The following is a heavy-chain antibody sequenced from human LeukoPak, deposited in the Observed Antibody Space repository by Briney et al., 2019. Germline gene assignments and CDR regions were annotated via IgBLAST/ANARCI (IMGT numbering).Heavy chain of an antibody. J-gene: IGHJ3*02. V-gene: IGHV4-4*02. D-gene: IGHD3-22*01. CDR3: ARPAPGWLLQTSAFDI. CDR2: IYHSGST. CDR1: GGSISSSNW. Sequence: PSETLSLTCAVSGGSISSSNWWSWVRQPPGKGLEWIGEIYHSGSTNYNPSLKSRVTISVDTSKNQFSLKLSSVTAADTAVYYCARPAPGWLLQTSAFDIWGQGTMVTVSS.